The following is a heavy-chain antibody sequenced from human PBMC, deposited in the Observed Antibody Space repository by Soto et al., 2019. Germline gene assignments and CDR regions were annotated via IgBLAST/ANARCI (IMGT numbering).Heavy chain of an antibody. CDR3: ARDLSDGDVEDPYFLDY. CDR1: GVSISSGDYY. J-gene: IGHJ4*02. V-gene: IGHV4-30-4*08. CDR2: IYYSGST. Sequence: SETLSLTCTVSGVSISSGDYYWSWIRQTPGKGLEWIGYIYYSGSTHYNPSLKSRVTISVDTSKNQFSLKLSSVTAADTAVYYCARDLSDGDVEDPYFLDYSGQGSPVIGSS. D-gene: IGHD2-21*01.